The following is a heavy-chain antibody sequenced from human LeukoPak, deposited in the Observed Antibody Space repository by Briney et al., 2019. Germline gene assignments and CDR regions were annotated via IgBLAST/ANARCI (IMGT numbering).Heavy chain of an antibody. J-gene: IGHJ4*02. Sequence: PGGSLRLSCAASGLTVSSNYMNWVRQAPGKGLEWVSVIYAGGSTYYADSVKGRSTISRDSSKNTLYLQMKSLRAEDTAVYYCARELEIAVAGTLGYWGQGTLVTVSS. D-gene: IGHD6-19*01. V-gene: IGHV3-66*01. CDR3: ARELEIAVAGTLGY. CDR1: GLTVSSNY. CDR2: IYAGGST.